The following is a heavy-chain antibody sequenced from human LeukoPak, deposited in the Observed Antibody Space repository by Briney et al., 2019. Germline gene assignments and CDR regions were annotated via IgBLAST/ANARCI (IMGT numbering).Heavy chain of an antibody. CDR3: AKDRPDYDILTGSSLTDY. Sequence: GGSLRLSCAASGFTFSSCAMSWVRQAPGKGLEGVSAISGSGGSTYYADSGKGRFTISRDNSKTTLYLRMNSLRAEDTAVYYCAKDRPDYDILTGSSLTDYWGQGTLVTVSS. D-gene: IGHD3-9*01. V-gene: IGHV3-23*01. J-gene: IGHJ4*02. CDR1: GFTFSSCA. CDR2: ISGSGGST.